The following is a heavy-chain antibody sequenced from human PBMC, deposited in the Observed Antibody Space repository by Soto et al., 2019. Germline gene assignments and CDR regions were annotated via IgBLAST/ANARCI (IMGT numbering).Heavy chain of an antibody. J-gene: IGHJ3*02. Sequence: SETLSLTCTVSGCSIRSGDYYWSWIRQPPGKGLEWIGYIYYSGSTYYNPSLKSRVTISVDTSKNQFSLKLSSVTAADTAVYYCARSLRGVEDAFDIWGQGTMVTVSS. V-gene: IGHV4-30-4*01. CDR1: GCSIRSGDYY. CDR2: IYYSGST. CDR3: ARSLRGVEDAFDI. D-gene: IGHD4-17*01.